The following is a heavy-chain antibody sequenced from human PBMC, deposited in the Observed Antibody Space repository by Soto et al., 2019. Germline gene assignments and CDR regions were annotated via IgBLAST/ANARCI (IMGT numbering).Heavy chain of an antibody. Sequence: GGSLRLSCAASGFTVSSNYMSWVRQAPGKGQEWVALIWFDGSKKYYVDSVKGRFAVSRDNSKNTLYLQMNSLRVEDTAVYYCARDRLVPYGYGMDVWGQGTTVTVPS. J-gene: IGHJ6*01. V-gene: IGHV3-33*08. CDR3: ARDRLVPYGYGMDV. CDR2: IWFDGSKK. CDR1: GFTVSSNY. D-gene: IGHD2-2*01.